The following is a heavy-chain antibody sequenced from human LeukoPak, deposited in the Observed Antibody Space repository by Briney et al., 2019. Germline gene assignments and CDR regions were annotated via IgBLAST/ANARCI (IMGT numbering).Heavy chain of an antibody. CDR1: GFTFSSYA. Sequence: PGGSLRLPCAASGFTFSSYARSWVRQAPGKGLEWVSAISGSGGSTYYADSVKGRFTISRDNSKNTLYLQMNSLRAEDTAVYYCAKDFDILTGAGGYWGQGTLVTVSS. D-gene: IGHD3-9*01. J-gene: IGHJ4*02. CDR3: AKDFDILTGAGGY. CDR2: ISGSGGST. V-gene: IGHV3-23*01.